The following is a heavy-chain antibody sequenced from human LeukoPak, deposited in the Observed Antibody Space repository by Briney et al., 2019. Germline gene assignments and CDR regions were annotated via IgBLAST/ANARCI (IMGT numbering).Heavy chain of an antibody. CDR3: ARSANYGYSSGWYDPLGYFDY. J-gene: IGHJ4*02. CDR2: IISSSSYI. Sequence: GGSLRLSCAASGFTFSSYSMNWVRQAPGKGLEWVSSIISSSSYIYYADSVKGRFTISRDNAKNSLYLQMNSLRAEDTAVYYCARSANYGYSSGWYDPLGYFDYWGQGTLVTVSS. D-gene: IGHD6-19*01. CDR1: GFTFSSYS. V-gene: IGHV3-21*01.